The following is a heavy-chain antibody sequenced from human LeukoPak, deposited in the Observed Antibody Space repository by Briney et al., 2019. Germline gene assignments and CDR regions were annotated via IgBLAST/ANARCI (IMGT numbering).Heavy chain of an antibody. D-gene: IGHD2-21*01. Sequence: WASVKVSCKASGYTFTSYYVHWVRQAPGQGLEWMGWISAYNGNTNYAQKLQGRVTMTTDTSTSTAYMELRSLRSDDTAVYYCARDQVISPDGFDYWGQGTLVTVSS. CDR3: ARDQVISPDGFDY. J-gene: IGHJ4*02. V-gene: IGHV1-18*04. CDR2: ISAYNGNT. CDR1: GYTFTSYY.